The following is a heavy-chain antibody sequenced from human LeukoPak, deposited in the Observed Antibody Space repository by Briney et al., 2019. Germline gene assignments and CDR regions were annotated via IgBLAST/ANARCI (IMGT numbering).Heavy chain of an antibody. Sequence: GRSLRVSCAASGFTFSSDAMHWVRQAPGKGLEWVAVISYDGSNKYYADSVKGRFTISRDNSKNTLYLQMNSLRAEDTAVYYCARAGGRNWGQGTLVTVSS. V-gene: IGHV3-30*04. D-gene: IGHD3-10*01. CDR2: ISYDGSNK. CDR3: ARAGGRN. J-gene: IGHJ4*02. CDR1: GFTFSSDA.